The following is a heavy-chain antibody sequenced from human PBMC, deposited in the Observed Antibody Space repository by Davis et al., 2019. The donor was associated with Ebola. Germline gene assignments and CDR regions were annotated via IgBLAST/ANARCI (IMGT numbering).Heavy chain of an antibody. J-gene: IGHJ4*02. CDR3: ARRVLLDTAMVLRYYFDY. CDR2: IYHSGST. D-gene: IGHD5-18*01. Sequence: MPSETLSLTCSVSGYSINSGYHWGWLRQPPGKGLEWIGSIYHSGSTYYNPSLKSRVTISVDTSKNQFSLKLSSVTAADTAVYYCARRVLLDTAMVLRYYFDYWGQGTLVTVSS. CDR1: GYSINSGYH. V-gene: IGHV4-38-2*02.